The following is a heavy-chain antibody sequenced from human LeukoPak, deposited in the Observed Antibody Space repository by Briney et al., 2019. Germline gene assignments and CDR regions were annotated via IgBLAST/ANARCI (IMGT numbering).Heavy chain of an antibody. CDR3: SGDRESTTSTDC. V-gene: IGHV3-53*01. CDR2: IYSGGTT. CDR1: GLTVSSNY. Sequence: GGSLRLSCAASGLTVSSNYMNCVRQAPGKGLEWGSIIYSGGTTSYADSVRGRFTISRDSSKNTLYLQMTSLRAEDTVVVFSSGDRESTTSTDCWGQGTLVTVSS. D-gene: IGHD2-2*01. J-gene: IGHJ4*02.